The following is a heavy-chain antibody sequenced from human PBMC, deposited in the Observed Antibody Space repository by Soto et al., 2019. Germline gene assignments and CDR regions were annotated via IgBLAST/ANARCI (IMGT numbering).Heavy chain of an antibody. V-gene: IGHV4-59*01. D-gene: IGHD3-22*01. Sequence: SETLSLTCTVSGGYISSYVWSWIRQPPGKGLEWIGYIYYSGSTNYNPSLKSRVTISVDTSKNQFSLKLSSVTAADTAVYYCARGAPDSSGYLYYFDYWGQGTLVTVSS. CDR2: IYYSGST. CDR3: ARGAPDSSGYLYYFDY. CDR1: GGYISSYV. J-gene: IGHJ4*02.